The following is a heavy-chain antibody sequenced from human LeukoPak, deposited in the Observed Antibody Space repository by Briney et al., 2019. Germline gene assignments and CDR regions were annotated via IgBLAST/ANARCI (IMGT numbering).Heavy chain of an antibody. CDR1: GFTFSSHW. CDR3: ARNRYGSSLDAFDI. Sequence: GGSLRLSCAASGFTFSSHWMHWVRQAPGKGLEWVSSISSSSTYIYYADSVKGRFTISRDNAKNSLHLQMNSLRAEDTAVYYCARNRYGSSLDAFDIWGQGTVVTVSS. D-gene: IGHD6-13*01. J-gene: IGHJ3*02. V-gene: IGHV3-21*01. CDR2: ISSSSTYI.